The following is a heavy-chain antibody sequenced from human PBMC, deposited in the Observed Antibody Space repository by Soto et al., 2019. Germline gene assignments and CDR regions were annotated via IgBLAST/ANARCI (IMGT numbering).Heavy chain of an antibody. CDR3: AKCHSKWLYGLGV. J-gene: IGHJ6*02. V-gene: IGHV1-18*04. Sequence: ASVKVSCKASGCTFSSHGISWVRQAPGQGLEWMGWISGYNGNTNYAQKLQARVTMTTDTSTSTAYMELRSLRSDDKAVYYCAKCHSKWLYGLGVWGRGTSVTVSS. CDR2: ISGYNGNT. CDR1: GCTFSSHG. D-gene: IGHD5-12*01.